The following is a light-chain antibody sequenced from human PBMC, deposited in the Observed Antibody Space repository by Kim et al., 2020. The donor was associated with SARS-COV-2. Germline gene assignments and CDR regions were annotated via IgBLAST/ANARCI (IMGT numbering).Light chain of an antibody. CDR1: QGVSSY. Sequence: IRITQSPSSLSASTGDRVTITCRASQGVSSYLAWHQQKPGKAPKLLIYAASTLQSGVPSRFSGSGSGTDFTLTINCLQSEDFATYYCQQYYSYPPTFGQGTKVDIK. CDR3: QQYYSYPPT. V-gene: IGKV1-8*01. J-gene: IGKJ1*01. CDR2: AAS.